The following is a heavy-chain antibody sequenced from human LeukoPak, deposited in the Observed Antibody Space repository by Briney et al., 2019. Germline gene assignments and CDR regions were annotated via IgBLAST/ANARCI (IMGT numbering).Heavy chain of an antibody. CDR2: MNPNSGNT. V-gene: IGHV1-8*01. J-gene: IGHJ6*02. Sequence: ASVKVSCKASGYTFTSYDINWVRQATGQGLEWMGWMNPNSGNTGYAQKFQGRVTMTRNTSISTAYMELSSLRSEDTAVYYCARGRSWNYDFWSGYDYYYYYGMDVWGQGTTVTVSS. CDR1: GYTFTSYD. D-gene: IGHD3-3*01. CDR3: ARGRSWNYDFWSGYDYYYYYGMDV.